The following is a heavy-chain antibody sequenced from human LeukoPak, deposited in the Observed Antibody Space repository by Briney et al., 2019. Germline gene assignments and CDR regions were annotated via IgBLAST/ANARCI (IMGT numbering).Heavy chain of an antibody. J-gene: IGHJ4*02. CDR3: ALLLWFGELFKDDY. CDR1: GFTFSDCY. D-gene: IGHD3-10*01. Sequence: PGGSLRLSCAASGFTFSDCYMSWIRQAPGKGLEWVSYISSSGSTIYYADSVKGRFTISRDNAKNSLYLQMNSLRAEDTAVYYCALLLWFGELFKDDYWGQGTLVTVSS. V-gene: IGHV3-11*01. CDR2: ISSSGSTI.